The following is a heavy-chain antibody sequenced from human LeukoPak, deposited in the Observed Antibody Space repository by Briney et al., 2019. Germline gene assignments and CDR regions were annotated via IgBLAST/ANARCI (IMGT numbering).Heavy chain of an antibody. CDR1: GGSISSYY. D-gene: IGHD6-13*01. Sequence: SETLSLTCTVSGGSISSYYWSWIRQPAGKGLEWIGRIYASGSTNYNPPLKSRVTMSVDTSKNQFSLKLSSVTAADTAVYYCARQAAAGAIDYWGQGTLVTVSS. J-gene: IGHJ4*02. V-gene: IGHV4-4*07. CDR2: IYASGST. CDR3: ARQAAAGAIDY.